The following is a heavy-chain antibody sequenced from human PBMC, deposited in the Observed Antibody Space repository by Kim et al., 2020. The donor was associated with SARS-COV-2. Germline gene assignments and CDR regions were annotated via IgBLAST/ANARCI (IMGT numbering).Heavy chain of an antibody. V-gene: IGHV5-51*01. Sequence: GESLKISCKGSGYSFTSYWIGWVRQMPGKGLEWMGIIYPGDSDTRYSPSFQGQVTISADKSISTAYLQWSSLKASDTAMYYCARPPVSSSGWYGYFQHWGQGTLVTVSS. D-gene: IGHD6-19*01. J-gene: IGHJ1*01. CDR1: GYSFTSYW. CDR3: ARPPVSSSGWYGYFQH. CDR2: IYPGDSDT.